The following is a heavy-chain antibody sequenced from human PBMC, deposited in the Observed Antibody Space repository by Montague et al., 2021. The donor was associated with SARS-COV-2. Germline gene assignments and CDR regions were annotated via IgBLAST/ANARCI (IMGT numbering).Heavy chain of an antibody. D-gene: IGHD3-10*01. J-gene: IGHJ4*02. V-gene: IGHV4-59*01. CDR2: IYYSGST. CDR1: GGFISSNY. Sequence: SETLSLTCTVSGGFISSNYWNWIRQPPGRGLEWIGYIYYSGSTNYNPSLESRVTISADTSKNHFSLKLRSVTAADTAVYYCAREISGPDYFDYWGQETLVTVSS. CDR3: AREISGPDYFDY.